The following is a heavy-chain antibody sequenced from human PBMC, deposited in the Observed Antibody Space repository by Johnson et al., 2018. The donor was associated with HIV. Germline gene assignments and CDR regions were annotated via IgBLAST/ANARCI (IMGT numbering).Heavy chain of an antibody. Sequence: VQLVESGGDLVQPGGSVKLSCEGSGFTFSGSAMHWVRQSPGKGLEWVGHIGTKSDNYATEYAASLKGRFIVSRDDSKNTAYLQMNSLKIEGTAVYYCARRTLGGYCPKGICPINAFDVWGQGTTVTVAS. V-gene: IGHV3-73*02. D-gene: IGHD2-8*01. CDR3: ARRTLGGYCPKGICPINAFDV. J-gene: IGHJ3*01. CDR2: IGTKSDNYAT. CDR1: GFTFSGSA.